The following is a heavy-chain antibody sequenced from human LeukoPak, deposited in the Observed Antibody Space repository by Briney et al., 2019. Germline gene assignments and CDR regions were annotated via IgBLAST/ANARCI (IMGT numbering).Heavy chain of an antibody. J-gene: IGHJ6*02. CDR3: ARDIRSMDV. V-gene: IGHV3-7*03. CDR1: GFTFSIYW. D-gene: IGHD2-21*01. Sequence: GGSLRLSCAASGFTFSIYWMSWVRQAPGKGLEWVANIKQDGSEKNYVDSVKGRFTISRDNARNSLYLQMNSLRAEDTAVYYCARDIRSMDVWGQGTTVTVSS. CDR2: IKQDGSEK.